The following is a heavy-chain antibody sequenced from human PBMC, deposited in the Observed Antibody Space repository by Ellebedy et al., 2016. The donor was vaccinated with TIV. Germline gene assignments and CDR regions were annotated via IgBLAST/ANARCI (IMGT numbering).Heavy chain of an antibody. J-gene: IGHJ6*02. CDR3: AYGRSTVTLSYYYYGMDV. V-gene: IGHV1-69*06. D-gene: IGHD4-17*01. CDR1: GGTFSSYA. CDR2: IIPIFGTA. Sequence: ASVKVSCXASGGTFSSYAISWVRQAPGQGLEWMGGIIPIFGTANYAQKFQGRVTITADKSTSTACMELSSLRSEDTAVYYCAYGRSTVTLSYYYYGMDVWGQGTTVTVSS.